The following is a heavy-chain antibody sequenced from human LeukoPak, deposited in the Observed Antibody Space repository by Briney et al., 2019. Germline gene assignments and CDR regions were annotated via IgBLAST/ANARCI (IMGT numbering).Heavy chain of an antibody. V-gene: IGHV4-61*02. J-gene: IGHJ4*02. CDR1: GGSISRGSYY. Sequence: SETLSLTCIVSGGSISRGSYYWNWIRQPAGKGLEWLGRVYNSGSTNYNPSLKSRVTISTDMSKNQFSLKLSSVTAADTAVYYCARQTFGVLYFDSWGQGTLVTVSS. CDR2: VYNSGST. D-gene: IGHD3-10*01. CDR3: ARQTFGVLYFDS.